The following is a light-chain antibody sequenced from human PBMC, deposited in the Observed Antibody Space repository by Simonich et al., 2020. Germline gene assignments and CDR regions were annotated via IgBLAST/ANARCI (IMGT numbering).Light chain of an antibody. J-gene: IGLJ2*01. V-gene: IGLV6-57*01. Sequence: NFMLTQPHSVSESPGKTVTISCTRSSGSIAINYVQWYQQRPGSSPTPGIYEDNQRPSGVPYRFSGSIDSSSNSASLTISGLKTEDEADYYCQSYDSSNVVFGGGTKLTVL. CDR3: QSYDSSNVV. CDR2: EDN. CDR1: SGSIAINY.